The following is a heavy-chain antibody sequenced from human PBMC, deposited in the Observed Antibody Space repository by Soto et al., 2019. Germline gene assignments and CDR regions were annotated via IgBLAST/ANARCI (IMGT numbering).Heavy chain of an antibody. J-gene: IGHJ6*02. D-gene: IGHD6-13*01. CDR2: IYGGLTT. V-gene: IGHV3-53*01. CDR3: ARDRLEAAGPPRFNYYYGMDV. CDR1: GFTVSSTY. Sequence: EVQLVESGGGLIQPGGSLRLSCAASGFTVSSTYMTWVRQAPGKGLEWVSVIYGGLTTSYADSVKGRFTISRDNSKKTLFFQMNSLRAEDTAVYYCARDRLEAAGPPRFNYYYGMDVWGQGTTVTVSS.